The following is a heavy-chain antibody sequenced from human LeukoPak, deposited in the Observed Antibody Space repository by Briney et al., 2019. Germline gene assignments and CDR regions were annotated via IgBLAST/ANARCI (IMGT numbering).Heavy chain of an antibody. CDR1: GFTFSDYW. CDR3: AGGALDY. J-gene: IGHJ4*02. CDR2: ISQDGREQ. Sequence: GGSLRLSSAASGFTFSDYWMSWVRQAPGQGLEWVAKISQDGREQHFVDSVKGRFTISRDNAKNLLFLQMDSLRAEDTAVYYCAGGALDYWGPGTLVTVSS. V-gene: IGHV3-7*04.